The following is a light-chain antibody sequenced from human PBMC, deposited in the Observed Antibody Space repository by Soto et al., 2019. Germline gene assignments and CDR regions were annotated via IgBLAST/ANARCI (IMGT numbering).Light chain of an antibody. V-gene: IGKV3-15*01. CDR2: DAS. Sequence: EIVLTQSPGTLSLSPGERATLSCRASQSVSSSLAWYQQKPGQAPRLLIYDASTRATGIPARFSGSGSGTDFTLTISSLQPDDFATYYCQQYDSFSVTFGQGTKVDIK. CDR3: QQYDSFSVT. J-gene: IGKJ1*01. CDR1: QSVSSS.